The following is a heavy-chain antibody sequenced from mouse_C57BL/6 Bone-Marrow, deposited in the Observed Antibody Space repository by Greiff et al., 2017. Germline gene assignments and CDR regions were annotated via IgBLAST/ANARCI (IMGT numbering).Heavy chain of an antibody. V-gene: IGHV1-63*01. J-gene: IGHJ4*01. D-gene: IGHD3-3*01. CDR1: GYTFTNYW. CDR3: ARRGLYAMDY. CDR2: IYPGGGYT. Sequence: QVQLQQSGAELVRPGTSVKMSCKASGYTFTNYWIGWAKQRPGHGLEWIGDIYPGGGYTNYNEKFKGKATLTADKSSSTAYMQCSSLTSEDSAIYYCARRGLYAMDYWGQGTSVTVSS.